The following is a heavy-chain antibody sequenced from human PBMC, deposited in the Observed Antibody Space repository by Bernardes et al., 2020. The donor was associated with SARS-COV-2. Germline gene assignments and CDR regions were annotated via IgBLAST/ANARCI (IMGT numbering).Heavy chain of an antibody. CDR2: IYWDDDK. V-gene: IGHV2-5*02. CDR3: ARTNYDYVWGSSYWYFDL. D-gene: IGHD3-16*01. Sequence: SGPTLVKPTQTLTLTCTFSGFSLSTSGVGVGWIRQPPGKALEWLALIYWDDDKRYRPSLKRRLTITKDTSKNQVVLTMTNMDPVDTATYYCARTNYDYVWGSSYWYFDLWGRGTLVTVSS. CDR1: GFSLSTSGVG. J-gene: IGHJ2*01.